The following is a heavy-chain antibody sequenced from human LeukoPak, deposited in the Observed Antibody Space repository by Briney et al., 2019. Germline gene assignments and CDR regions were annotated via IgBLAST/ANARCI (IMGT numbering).Heavy chain of an antibody. J-gene: IGHJ4*02. CDR3: ARASYDILTGHFDY. D-gene: IGHD3-9*01. CDR2: ISAYNGNT. V-gene: IGHV1-18*04. CDR1: GYTFTGYY. Sequence: ASVKVSCKASGYTFTGYYMHWVRQAPGQGLEWMGWISAYNGNTNYAQKLQGRVTMTADTSTSTAYMELRSLRSDDTAVYYCARASYDILTGHFDYWGQGTLVTVSS.